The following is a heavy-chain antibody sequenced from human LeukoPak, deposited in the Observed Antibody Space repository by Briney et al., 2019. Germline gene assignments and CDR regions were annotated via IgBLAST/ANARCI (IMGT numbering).Heavy chain of an antibody. CDR2: ISYDGSNK. D-gene: IGHD3-9*01. CDR3: ARGGYDILTGYYNFDY. CDR1: GFTFSSYA. J-gene: IGHJ4*02. V-gene: IGHV3-30-3*01. Sequence: GGSLRLSCAASGFTFSSYAMHWVRQAPGKGLEWVAVISYDGSNKYYADSVKGRFTISRDNSKNTLYLQMNSLRAEDTAVYYCARGGYDILTGYYNFDYWGQGILVTVSS.